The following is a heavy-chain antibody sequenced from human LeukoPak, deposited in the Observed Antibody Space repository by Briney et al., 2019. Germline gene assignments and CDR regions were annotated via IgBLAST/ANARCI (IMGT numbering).Heavy chain of an antibody. CDR2: IYHTGST. J-gene: IGHJ4*02. D-gene: IGHD3-22*01. CDR1: GASISSSY. CDR3: ARGYFDSRGYSNAFDY. Sequence: SETLSLTCTVSGASISSSYWSWIRQSPGKGLEWIGYIYHTGSTKYNPSLESRVTISVDTPKNQFSLKLTSVTAADTAVYYGARGYFDSRGYSNAFDYWGQGALVTVSS. V-gene: IGHV4-59*01.